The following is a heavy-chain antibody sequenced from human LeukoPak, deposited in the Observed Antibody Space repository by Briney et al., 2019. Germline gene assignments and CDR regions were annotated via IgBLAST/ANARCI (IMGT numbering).Heavy chain of an antibody. CDR3: ATPVPHGSDPSLYYYYMDV. CDR1: GFNINTYT. CDR2: IRNSDGMT. D-gene: IGHD3-10*01. Sequence: PGGSLRLSCDASGFNINTYTMYWVRQAPGQGLEWVSGIRNSDGMTHYADSVRGRFTISTDNFKNTLYLQMNSLRAEDTAVYYCATPVPHGSDPSLYYYYMDVWGKGTTVTISS. J-gene: IGHJ6*03. V-gene: IGHV3-23*01.